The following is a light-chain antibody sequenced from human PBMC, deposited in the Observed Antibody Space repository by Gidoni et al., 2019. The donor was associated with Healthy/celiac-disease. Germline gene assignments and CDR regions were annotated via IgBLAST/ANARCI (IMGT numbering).Light chain of an antibody. V-gene: IGKV2-28*01. CDR3: MQALQTPFA. CDR2: LGS. Sequence: DIVIPQSPLSLPVTPGEPASISCRSSQSLLHSNGYNYLDWYLQKPGQSPQLLIYLGSNRASGVPDRFSGSGSGTEFTLKISRVEAEDVGVYYCMQALQTPFAFXQXTRLEIK. J-gene: IGKJ5*01. CDR1: QSLLHSNGYNY.